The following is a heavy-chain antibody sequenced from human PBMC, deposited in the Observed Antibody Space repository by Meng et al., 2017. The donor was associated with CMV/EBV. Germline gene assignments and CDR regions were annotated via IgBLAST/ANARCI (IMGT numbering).Heavy chain of an antibody. D-gene: IGHD3-3*01. CDR1: GCTFSSYA. Sequence: SFQSSGCTFSSYAINWVLQAPGQGLECMGGIIPIFGTANYAQKFQGRVTITTDESTSTAYMELSSLRSEDTTVYYCARTYCDFWSGYYTAYYYGMDVWGQGTTVTVSS. CDR2: IIPIFGTA. J-gene: IGHJ6*02. V-gene: IGHV1-69*05. CDR3: ARTYCDFWSGYYTAYYYGMDV.